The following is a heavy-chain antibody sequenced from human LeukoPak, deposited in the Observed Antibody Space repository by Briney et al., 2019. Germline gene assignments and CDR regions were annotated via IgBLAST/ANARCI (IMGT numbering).Heavy chain of an antibody. Sequence: GASVKVSCKASGYTFTSYDINWVRQATGQGLEWMGWMNPNSGNTSYAQKFQGRVTITRNTSISTAYMELSSLRSEDTAVYYCARGSYSGSYDYYFDYWGQGTLVTVSS. CDR2: MNPNSGNT. V-gene: IGHV1-8*03. CDR1: GYTFTSYD. J-gene: IGHJ4*02. CDR3: ARGSYSGSYDYYFDY. D-gene: IGHD1-26*01.